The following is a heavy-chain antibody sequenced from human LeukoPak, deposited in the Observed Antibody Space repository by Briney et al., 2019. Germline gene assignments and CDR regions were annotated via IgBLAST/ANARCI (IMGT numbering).Heavy chain of an antibody. Sequence: ASVKVSCKASGYTFTSYYMHWVRQAPGQGLEWMGIINPSGGSTSYAQKFQGRVTMTRDTSTSTVYMELSSLRSEDTAVYYCALRIASADGRDYWGQGTLVTVSS. CDR3: ALRIASADGRDY. CDR1: GYTFTSYY. D-gene: IGHD6-13*01. CDR2: INPSGGST. V-gene: IGHV1-46*01. J-gene: IGHJ4*02.